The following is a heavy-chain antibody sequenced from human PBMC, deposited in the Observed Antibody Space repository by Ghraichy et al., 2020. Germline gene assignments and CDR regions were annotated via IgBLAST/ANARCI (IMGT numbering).Heavy chain of an antibody. CDR1: GGSVISSSYY. Sequence: ESLNISCTVSGGSVISSSYYWSWIRQPPGKGPEWIGYVHYTGNTNYDPSLKGRVTISIDTSKNQFSLKLSSVIAADTAVYYCARGVKGYFDWLLSMYFDYWGQGTQVTVSS. V-gene: IGHV4-61*01. CDR3: ARGVKGYFDWLLSMYFDY. CDR2: VHYTGNT. J-gene: IGHJ4*02. D-gene: IGHD3-9*01.